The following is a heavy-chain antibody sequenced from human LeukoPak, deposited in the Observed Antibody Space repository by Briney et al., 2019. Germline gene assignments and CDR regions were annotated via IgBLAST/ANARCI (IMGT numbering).Heavy chain of an antibody. CDR3: AGSITMVRVDY. D-gene: IGHD3-10*01. Sequence: SETLSLTCTVSGGSISSYYWSWIRQPPGKGLEWIGYIYYCGSTNYNPSLKSRVTISVDTSKNQFSLKLSSVTAADTAVYYCAGSITMVRVDYWGQGTLVTVSS. CDR1: GGSISSYY. J-gene: IGHJ4*02. CDR2: IYYCGST. V-gene: IGHV4-59*01.